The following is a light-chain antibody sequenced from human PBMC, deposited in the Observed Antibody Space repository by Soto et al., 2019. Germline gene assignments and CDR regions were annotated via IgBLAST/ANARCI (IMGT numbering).Light chain of an antibody. Sequence: DIVMAQSPPTLSLSPLEISTLCCRASQSVSSNLAWYQQKPGQAPRLLIYGAYTRATGIPARFSGSGSGAEFTLTISSLQSEDFAIYYCQKYNNLPPTFGQGTKVDIK. CDR3: QKYNNLPPT. CDR1: QSVSSN. V-gene: IGKV3-15*01. CDR2: GAY. J-gene: IGKJ1*01.